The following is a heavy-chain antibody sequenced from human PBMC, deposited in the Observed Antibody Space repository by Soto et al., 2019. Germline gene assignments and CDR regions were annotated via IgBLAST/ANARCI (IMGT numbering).Heavy chain of an antibody. V-gene: IGHV1-2*02. D-gene: IGHD3-10*01. J-gene: IGHJ5*01. CDR1: GYTFTAYY. Sequence: GGSVKVSCKTSGYTFTAYYMHWLRQAPGHGLEWLGWTSPRTGGAKYSHKFQGRVSMTRNTSITTAYMELTGLSTDDTAVYYCARSSGSYSKWFDSWGQGTLVTVSS. CDR2: TSPRTGGA. CDR3: ARSSGSYSKWFDS.